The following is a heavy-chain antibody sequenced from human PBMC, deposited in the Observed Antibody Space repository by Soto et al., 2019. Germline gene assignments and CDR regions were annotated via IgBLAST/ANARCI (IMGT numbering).Heavy chain of an antibody. CDR1: GGSFSGYY. CDR3: ARGPLITIFGVAINPGP. D-gene: IGHD3-3*01. J-gene: IGHJ5*02. Sequence: SETLSLTCAVYGGSFSGYYWSWIRQPPGKGLEWIGEINHSGSTNYNTSLKSRVTISLDTSKNQFSLKLSSVTAADTAVYYCARGPLITIFGVAINPGPWGQGTLVTVSS. CDR2: INHSGST. V-gene: IGHV4-34*01.